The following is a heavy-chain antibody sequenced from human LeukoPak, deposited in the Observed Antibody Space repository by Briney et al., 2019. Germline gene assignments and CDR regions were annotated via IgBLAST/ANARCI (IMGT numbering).Heavy chain of an antibody. CDR1: GFTFDDYA. CDR3: AKDVEWFSYGMDV. V-gene: IGHV3-9*01. D-gene: IGHD3-9*01. Sequence: GRSLTLFCAASGFTFDDYAMQWARQARGKGLECVSAISWDGGSLDYADSVKGRFTISRDNAKNSLYLQMNSLRPEDTALYYCAKDVEWFSYGMDVWGQGTTVTVSS. J-gene: IGHJ6*02. CDR2: ISWDGGSL.